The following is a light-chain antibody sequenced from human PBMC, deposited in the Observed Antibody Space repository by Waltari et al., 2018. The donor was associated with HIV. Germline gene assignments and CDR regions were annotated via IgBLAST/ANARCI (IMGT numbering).Light chain of an antibody. CDR3: QQLESYTQIS. CDR2: AAS. Sequence: DIQLTQSPSILSASVGDRVTITCRTSQGISSYLAWYQQKPGKAPKLLIYAASTLQSGVPSRFSGSGSGTEFTLTISSLQPEDFANYYCQQLESYTQISFGGGTKVGIK. CDR1: QGISSY. J-gene: IGKJ4*01. V-gene: IGKV1-9*01.